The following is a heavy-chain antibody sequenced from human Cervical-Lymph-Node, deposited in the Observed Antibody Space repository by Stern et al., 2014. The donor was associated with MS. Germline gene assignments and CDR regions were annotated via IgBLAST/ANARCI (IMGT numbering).Heavy chain of an antibody. J-gene: IGHJ4*02. CDR3: ARGPDYGGNPLASDY. Sequence: QLQLQESGPGLVKPSETLSLTCTVSGGSISSSSYYWSWIRQPPGKGLEXIGYIYYSGSTNYNPSLKSRVTISVYTSKNQFSLKLSSVTAADTAVYYCARGPDYGGNPLASDYWGQGTLVTVSS. CDR1: GGSISSSSYY. D-gene: IGHD4-23*01. CDR2: IYYSGST. V-gene: IGHV4-61*01.